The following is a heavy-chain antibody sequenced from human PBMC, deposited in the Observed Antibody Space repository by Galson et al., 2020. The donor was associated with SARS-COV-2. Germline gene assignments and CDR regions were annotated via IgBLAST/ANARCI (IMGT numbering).Heavy chain of an antibody. CDR1: GCTISSYY. V-gene: IGHV4-59*08. D-gene: IGHD1-1*01. Sequence: SETLSLTCTTSGCTISSYYWRWIRQPPGKGLEWMGYIYYSGSTNYNPSLKSRVTISVDTSKNQFSLKLSSVTAADTAVYCCARHRLEPLNRYYFCGMDVWGQGTTVTVSS. CDR2: IYYSGST. CDR3: ARHRLEPLNRYYFCGMDV. J-gene: IGHJ6*02.